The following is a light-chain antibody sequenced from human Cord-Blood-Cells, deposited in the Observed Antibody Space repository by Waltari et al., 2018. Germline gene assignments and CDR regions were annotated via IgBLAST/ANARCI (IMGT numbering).Light chain of an antibody. J-gene: IGKJ2*01. Sequence: DVVMTQSPLSLPVTLGQPASISCRSSQSLVQNDGNTYLNWFQQRPGQSPRRLIYKVSNRDSGVPDRFSGSGSGTDFTLKISRVEAEDVGVYYCMQGTHWPPYTFGQGTKLEIK. CDR3: MQGTHWPPYT. CDR2: KVS. V-gene: IGKV2-30*02. CDR1: QSLVQNDGNTY.